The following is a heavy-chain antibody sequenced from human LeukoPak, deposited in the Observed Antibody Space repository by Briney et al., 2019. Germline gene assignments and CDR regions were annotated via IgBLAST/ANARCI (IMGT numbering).Heavy chain of an antibody. V-gene: IGHV1-2*02. CDR2: IKPDSGGT. J-gene: IGHJ4*02. D-gene: IGHD5-24*01. Sequence: GASVKVSCKASGYTFSVYYVHWVRQAPGQGLEWMGWIKPDSGGTSYAQRFQGRVTMTRDTSISTAYMELSGLTSDDTAVYYCARDRDGYKDWGQGTLVSVSS. CDR1: GYTFSVYY. CDR3: ARDRDGYKD.